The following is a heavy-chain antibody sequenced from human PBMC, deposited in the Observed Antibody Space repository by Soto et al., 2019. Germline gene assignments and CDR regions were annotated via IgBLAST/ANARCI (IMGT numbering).Heavy chain of an antibody. V-gene: IGHV4-31*03. D-gene: IGHD3-10*01. CDR2: IYYSGST. J-gene: IGHJ4*02. Sequence: QVQLQESGPGLVKPSQTLSLTCTVSAGSISSGGYYWSWIRQHPGKVLEWIGYIYYSGSTYYNPSLQSRVTISVDTSKNPFSLKRSSVTAADTAVYYCARARTAMVRGLTTTYYFDYWGQGTLVTVSS. CDR1: AGSISSGGYY. CDR3: ARARTAMVRGLTTTYYFDY.